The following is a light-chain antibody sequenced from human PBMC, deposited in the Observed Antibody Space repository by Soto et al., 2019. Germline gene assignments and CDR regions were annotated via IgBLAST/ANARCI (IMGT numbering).Light chain of an antibody. CDR1: QSVSSSY. CDR2: GAS. Sequence: EIVLTQSPGTLSFSTGERATLTCRASQSVSSSYLAWFQQKPGQAPRLLIYGASSRATGIPDRFSGSGSGKDFTLTISSLEPEDFAVYYCQQYGNAPFTFGHGTKVDIK. J-gene: IGKJ3*01. CDR3: QQYGNAPFT. V-gene: IGKV3-20*01.